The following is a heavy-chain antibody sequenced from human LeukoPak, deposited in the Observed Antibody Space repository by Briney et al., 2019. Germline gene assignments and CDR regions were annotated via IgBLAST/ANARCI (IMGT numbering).Heavy chain of an antibody. CDR3: ANPYGGDYDFWSGYYYYYYYYMDV. Sequence: GGSLRLSCAASGFTFNNYAMSWVRQAPGKGLEWVSGISGSGEHTYYPDSAKGRFTISRDNSKNTLYLQMNSLRAEDTAVYYCANPYGGDYDFWSGYYYYYYYYMDVWGKGTTVTVSS. CDR2: ISGSGEHT. D-gene: IGHD3-3*01. V-gene: IGHV3-23*01. CDR1: GFTFNNYA. J-gene: IGHJ6*03.